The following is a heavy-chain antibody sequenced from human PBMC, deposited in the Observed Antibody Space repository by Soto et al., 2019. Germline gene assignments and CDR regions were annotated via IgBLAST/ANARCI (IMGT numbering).Heavy chain of an antibody. CDR2: ISYSGST. V-gene: IGHV4-31*03. D-gene: IGHD3-10*01. CDR1: DISRGSYY. CDR3: ARAPGRWLQFDF. Sequence: PSETLSLTCTVSDISRGSYYWTWIRHYPGMGLEWIGSISYSGSTYYNPSVKSRVSISVDTSKNQFSLRLSSMSAADTAVYYCARAPGRWLQFDFWGQGTLVTVSS. J-gene: IGHJ4*02.